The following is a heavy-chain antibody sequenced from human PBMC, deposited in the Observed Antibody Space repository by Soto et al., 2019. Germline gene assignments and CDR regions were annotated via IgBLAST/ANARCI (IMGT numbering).Heavy chain of an antibody. V-gene: IGHV4-38-2*02. D-gene: IGHD1-26*01. CDR2: IYHSGST. CDR3: VRDQRSYYSPSLDY. Sequence: SETLSLTCSVSGSSITSNYYWGWIRQSPGKGLEWIGSIYHSGSTYYNPSLKSRVTISVDTSKNQFSLKLSSVTAADTAVYYCVRDQRSYYSPSLDYWGRGTLVPVSS. CDR1: GSSITSNYY. J-gene: IGHJ4*02.